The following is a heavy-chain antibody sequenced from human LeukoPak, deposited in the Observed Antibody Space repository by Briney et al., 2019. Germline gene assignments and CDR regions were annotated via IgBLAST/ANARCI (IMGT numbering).Heavy chain of an antibody. D-gene: IGHD3-10*01. V-gene: IGHV4-39*01. CDR3: ARRYYGSGSYLNFGP. J-gene: IGHJ5*02. Sequence: SETLSLTCTVSGGSISSSSYYWGWIRQPPGKGLEWIGSIYYSGNTYYNPSLKSRVTISVDTSKNQFSLKLSSVTAADTAVYYCARRYYGSGSYLNFGPWGQGTLVTVSS. CDR2: IYYSGNT. CDR1: GGSISSSSYY.